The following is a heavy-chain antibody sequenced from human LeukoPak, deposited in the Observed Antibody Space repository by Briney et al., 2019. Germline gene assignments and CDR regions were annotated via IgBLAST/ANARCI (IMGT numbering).Heavy chain of an antibody. Sequence: SGTLSLTCAVSGGSISSNNWWSWVRQPPGKGLEWIGEIYQSGSTNYNPSLKSRVTISVDKSKNQFSLELTSVTAADTAVYYCARYGSGSYIDYWGQGTLVTVSS. D-gene: IGHD3-10*01. CDR1: GGSISSNNW. J-gene: IGHJ4*02. CDR2: IYQSGST. V-gene: IGHV4-4*02. CDR3: ARYGSGSYIDY.